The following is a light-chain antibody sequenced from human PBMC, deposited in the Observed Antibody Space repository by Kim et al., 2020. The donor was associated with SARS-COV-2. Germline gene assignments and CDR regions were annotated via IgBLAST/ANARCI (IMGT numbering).Light chain of an antibody. Sequence: SASVGDRVTITCRASQGISNYLAWYQQKPGKVPKLLIYAASTLQSGVPSRFSGSGSGTDFTLTISNLQPEDVATYYCQKYNSAPTFGQGTRLEIK. CDR1: QGISNY. V-gene: IGKV1-27*01. J-gene: IGKJ5*01. CDR2: AAS. CDR3: QKYNSAPT.